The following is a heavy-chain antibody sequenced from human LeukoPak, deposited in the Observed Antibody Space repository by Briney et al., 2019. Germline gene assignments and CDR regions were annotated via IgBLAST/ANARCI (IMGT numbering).Heavy chain of an antibody. CDR2: ISNDGSSQ. CDR1: GFIFSSYG. J-gene: IGHJ4*02. CDR3: AKDNYGNRPRFDY. D-gene: IGHD2/OR15-2a*01. Sequence: GGSLRLSCAASGFIFSSYGMHWVRHTPGKGLEWVALISNDGSSQYYTDSVKGRFIISRDNSKNTLFLQLNSLGPEDTGVYYCAKDNYGNRPRFDYWGQGTLVTVSS. V-gene: IGHV3-30*18.